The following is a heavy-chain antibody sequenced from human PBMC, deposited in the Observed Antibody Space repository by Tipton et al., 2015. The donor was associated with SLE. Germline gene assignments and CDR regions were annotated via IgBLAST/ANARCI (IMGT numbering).Heavy chain of an antibody. J-gene: IGHJ4*02. CDR2: FRYSGDT. CDR1: DYSITNDNW. D-gene: IGHD3-22*01. Sequence: LRLSCTVSDYSITNDNWWAWIRQPPGKGLEWIGYFRYSGDTYKNPSLQSRVTLSAGPSKNQFSLKLSAVTAADTAVYYCASADESSGYYLYWGQGTLVTVSS. V-gene: IGHV4-28*01. CDR3: ASADESSGYYLY.